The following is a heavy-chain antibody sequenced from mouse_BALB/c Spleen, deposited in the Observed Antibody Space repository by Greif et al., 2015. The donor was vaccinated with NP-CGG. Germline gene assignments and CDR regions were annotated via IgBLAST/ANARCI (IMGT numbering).Heavy chain of an antibody. CDR3: ARNGYYYYAMDY. V-gene: IGHV5-17*02. D-gene: IGHD1-2*01. CDR1: GFTFSSFG. CDR2: ISSGSSTI. Sequence: EVKVVESGGGLVQPGGSRKLSCAASGFTFSSFGMHWVRQAPEKGLEWVAYISSGSSTIYYADTVKGRFTISRDNPKNTLFLQMTSLRSEDTAMYYCARNGYYYYAMDYWGQGTSVTVSS. J-gene: IGHJ4*01.